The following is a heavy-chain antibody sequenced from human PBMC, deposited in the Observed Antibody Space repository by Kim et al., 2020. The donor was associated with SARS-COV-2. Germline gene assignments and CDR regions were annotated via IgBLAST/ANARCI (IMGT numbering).Heavy chain of an antibody. Sequence: GGSLRLSCVASGFTLSSYEVNWVRLAPGKGLEWVSYISHSGSTTAYADSVRGRFTISRDNAKDSLYLQLNSLRVEDTAVYYCARSRLLQRGSTRYSGLDVWGQGTAVTVSS. V-gene: IGHV3-48*03. CDR1: GFTLSSYE. CDR2: ISHSGSTT. CDR3: ARSRLLQRGSTRYSGLDV. D-gene: IGHD3-16*01. J-gene: IGHJ6*02.